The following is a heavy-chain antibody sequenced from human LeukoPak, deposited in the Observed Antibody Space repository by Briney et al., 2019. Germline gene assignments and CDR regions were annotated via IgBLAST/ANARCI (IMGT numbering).Heavy chain of an antibody. Sequence: ASVKVSCKASGYTFTSYYMHWVRQAPGQGLQWMRIINPTGGSTSYAQKFQGRVTMTRDTSTSTVYMELSSLRSEDTAVYYCARDSGYYDSSGYQYYFDYWGQGTLVTVSS. CDR1: GYTFTSYY. J-gene: IGHJ4*02. CDR2: INPTGGST. CDR3: ARDSGYYDSSGYQYYFDY. D-gene: IGHD3-22*01. V-gene: IGHV1-46*01.